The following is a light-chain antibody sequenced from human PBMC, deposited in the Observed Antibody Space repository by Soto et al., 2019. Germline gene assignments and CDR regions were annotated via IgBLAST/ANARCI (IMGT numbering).Light chain of an antibody. CDR2: DAY. Sequence: IVLTQSPATLSLSPGERATLSCRASQSVNNYLAWYQQKPGQAPRPLIYDAYNRATGIPARFSGRGSGTDFTLTISSLEPEDFAVYYCQQRSGWPLTFGGGTKVEIK. CDR3: QQRSGWPLT. V-gene: IGKV3-11*01. J-gene: IGKJ4*01. CDR1: QSVNNY.